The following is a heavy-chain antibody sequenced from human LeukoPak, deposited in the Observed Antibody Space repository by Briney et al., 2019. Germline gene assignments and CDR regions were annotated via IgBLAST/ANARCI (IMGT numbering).Heavy chain of an antibody. CDR1: GGSISSSSYY. J-gene: IGHJ4*02. D-gene: IGHD3-10*01. V-gene: IGHV4-39*07. CDR2: IYYSGST. CDR3: ARVLNPWFGEFAFGY. Sequence: SETLSLTCTVSGGSISSSSYYWGWIRPPPGKGLEWIGSIYYSGSTYYNPSLKSRLTISIDTSKNQISLKLTSVTAADTAVYYCARVLNPWFGEFAFGYWGQGTLVTVSS.